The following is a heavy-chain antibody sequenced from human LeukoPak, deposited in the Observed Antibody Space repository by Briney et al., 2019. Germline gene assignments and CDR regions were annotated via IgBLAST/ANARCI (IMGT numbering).Heavy chain of an antibody. D-gene: IGHD4-11*01. CDR3: ARDGLTETTRDSDY. Sequence: PGGSLRLSCAASGFTFSRYWMHWVRQAPGKGLVWVSRINSDGSSTSYADSVKGRFTISRDNAKNPLYLQMNSLTVEDTAVYYCARDGLTETTRDSDYWGQGTLVTVSS. CDR1: GFTFSRYW. V-gene: IGHV3-74*01. CDR2: INSDGSST. J-gene: IGHJ4*02.